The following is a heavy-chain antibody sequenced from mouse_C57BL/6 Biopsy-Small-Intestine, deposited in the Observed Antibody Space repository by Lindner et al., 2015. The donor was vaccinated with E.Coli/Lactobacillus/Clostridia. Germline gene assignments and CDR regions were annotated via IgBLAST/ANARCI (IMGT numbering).Heavy chain of an antibody. CDR1: GYRFSGHL. V-gene: IGHV1S12*01. CDR2: INPNDGAT. CDR3: ARELRSMVYYADY. D-gene: IGHD2-10*02. J-gene: IGHJ4*01. Sequence: SVKVSCKTSGYRFSGHLIHWVRQAPGQGLEWMGWINPNDGATLYTQSFQGRVTVTGDTSISTAFMELSSLTSDDTAIYFCARELRSMVYYADYWGQGTLVTVSS.